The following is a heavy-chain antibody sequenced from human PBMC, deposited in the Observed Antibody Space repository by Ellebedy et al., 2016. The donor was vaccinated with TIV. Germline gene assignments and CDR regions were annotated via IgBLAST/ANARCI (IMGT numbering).Heavy chain of an antibody. Sequence: GGSLRLXXAASGFTFSSYGMHWVRQAPGKGLEWVSGISWNSGSIGYADSVKGRFTISRDNAKNSLYLQMNSLRAEDTALYYCAKDSDSGGSWHFDYWGQGTLVTVSS. CDR3: AKDSDSGGSWHFDY. CDR1: GFTFSSYG. D-gene: IGHD2-15*01. V-gene: IGHV3-9*01. J-gene: IGHJ4*02. CDR2: ISWNSGSI.